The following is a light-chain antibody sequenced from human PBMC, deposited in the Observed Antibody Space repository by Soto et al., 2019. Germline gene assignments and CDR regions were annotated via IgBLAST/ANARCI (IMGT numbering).Light chain of an antibody. CDR3: QQYYSYPPT. J-gene: IGKJ4*01. CDR1: QGISRY. V-gene: IGKV1-8*01. CDR2: ASS. Sequence: AIRVTQSPSSLSAATGDRVTITCRARQGISRYLAWYRQKPGKAPKLLIYASSTLQSGDPSRFSRSGAGTDFTLTIGCLQSEDFATYYRQQYYSYPPTFGGGTQVEIK.